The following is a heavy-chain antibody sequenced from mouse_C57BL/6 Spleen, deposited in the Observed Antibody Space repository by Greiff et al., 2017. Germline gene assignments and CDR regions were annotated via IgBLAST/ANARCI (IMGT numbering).Heavy chain of an antibody. CDR1: GYTFTSYT. CDR3: ALYYGSSYGYFDV. J-gene: IGHJ1*03. D-gene: IGHD1-1*01. V-gene: IGHV1-4*01. Sequence: QVQLQQSGAELARPGASVKMSCKASGYTFTSYTMHWVKQRPGQGLEWIGYINPSSGYTKYNQKFKDKATLTADKSSSTAYMQLSSLTSEDSAVYDCALYYGSSYGYFDVWGTGTTVTVSS. CDR2: INPSSGYT.